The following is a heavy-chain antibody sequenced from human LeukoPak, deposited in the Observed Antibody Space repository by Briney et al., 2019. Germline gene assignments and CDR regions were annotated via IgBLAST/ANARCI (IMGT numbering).Heavy chain of an antibody. V-gene: IGHV4-59*01. CDR1: GGSISSYY. CDR3: ARAPSVGYYDFWSGYYPYYFDY. CDR2: IYYSGST. J-gene: IGHJ4*02. D-gene: IGHD3-3*01. Sequence: PSETLPLTCTVSGGSISSYYWSWIRQPPGKGLEWIGYIYYSGSTNYNPSLKSRVTISVDTSKNQFSLKLSSVTAADTAVYYCARAPSVGYYDFWSGYYPYYFDYWGQGTLVTVSS.